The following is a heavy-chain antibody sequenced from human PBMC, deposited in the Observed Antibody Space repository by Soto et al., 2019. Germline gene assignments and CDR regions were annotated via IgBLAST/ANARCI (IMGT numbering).Heavy chain of an antibody. CDR1: GYTFTGYY. D-gene: IGHD1-26*01. CDR2: INPNSGGT. V-gene: IGHV1-2*02. J-gene: IGHJ6*02. Sequence: HVQLVQSGAEVKKPGASVKVSCKASGYTFTGYYMHWVRQAPGQGLEWMGWINPNSGGTNYAQKFQVGVTMTRDTSISTAYMQLGRLRSDDTAVYYCAREWKVGARGMDVWGQGTTVTVSS. CDR3: AREWKVGARGMDV.